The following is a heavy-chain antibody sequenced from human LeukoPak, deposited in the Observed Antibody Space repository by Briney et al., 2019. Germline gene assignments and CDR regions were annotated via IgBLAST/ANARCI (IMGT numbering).Heavy chain of an antibody. CDR3: ARDRSRLRFGSNWFDP. J-gene: IGHJ5*02. D-gene: IGHD5-12*01. V-gene: IGHV3-33*01. CDR1: GFTFSSYG. Sequence: AGSLRLSCAASGFTFSSYGMRWVRQAPGKGLEWVAVIWYDGSNKYYADCVKGRFTISRDNSQNTLYLQMNSLRAEDTAVYYCARDRSRLRFGSNWFDPWGQGTLVTVSS. CDR2: IWYDGSNK.